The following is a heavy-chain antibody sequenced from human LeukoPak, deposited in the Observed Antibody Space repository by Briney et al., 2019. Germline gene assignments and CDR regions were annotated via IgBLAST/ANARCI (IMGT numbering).Heavy chain of an antibody. Sequence: GGSLRLACTDSEFSFGDYAMSWFRQASGNGLEWVGRIRSTANGYATAYAASVKGRFTISRDDSKNTAYLQMDSLKTEDTAVYYCTGNYYGSGSYADFDYWGQGTLVTVSS. CDR1: EFSFGDYA. D-gene: IGHD3-10*01. CDR3: TGNYYGSGSYADFDY. J-gene: IGHJ4*02. CDR2: IRSTANGYAT. V-gene: IGHV3-73*01.